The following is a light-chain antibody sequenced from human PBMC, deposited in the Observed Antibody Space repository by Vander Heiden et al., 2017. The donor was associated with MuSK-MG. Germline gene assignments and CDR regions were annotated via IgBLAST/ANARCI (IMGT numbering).Light chain of an antibody. CDR2: GAS. Sequence: EIVLTQSPGTLSLSPGETATLSCRASQSVSSSYLAWYQQKPGQAPRLLTYGASSRATGIPDRFSGSGSGTDFTLTISRLEPEDFAVYYCQQDGNSPGTFGQGTKVEIK. CDR1: QSVSSSY. J-gene: IGKJ1*01. CDR3: QQDGNSPGT. V-gene: IGKV3-20*01.